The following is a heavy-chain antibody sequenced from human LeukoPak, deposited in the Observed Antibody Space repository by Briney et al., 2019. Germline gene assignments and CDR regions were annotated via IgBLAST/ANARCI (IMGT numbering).Heavy chain of an antibody. Sequence: GGSLRLSCAASGFTFSSYAMNWVRQAPGKGLEWVSCIRGSDGSTFYTDSVKGRFTISRDNSKNTLFLQMNSLSPEDTALYYCARTPSPTCYNPGDYWGQGTLVTVSS. D-gene: IGHD2-2*01. V-gene: IGHV3-23*01. CDR1: GFTFSSYA. CDR2: IRGSDGST. J-gene: IGHJ4*02. CDR3: ARTPSPTCYNPGDY.